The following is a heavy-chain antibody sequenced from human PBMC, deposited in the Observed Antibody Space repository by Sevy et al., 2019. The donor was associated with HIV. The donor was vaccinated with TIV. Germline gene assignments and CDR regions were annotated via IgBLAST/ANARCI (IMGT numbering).Heavy chain of an antibody. CDR1: GFTVSSNY. J-gene: IGHJ3*02. V-gene: IGHV3-53*01. CDR3: ARDMAAAGSEPNFDI. Sequence: GGSLRLSCAASGFTVSSNYMSWVRQAPGKGLEWVSVIYSGGSTYYADSVKGRFTISRDNSKNTRYLQMNSLRAEDTAVYYCARDMAAAGSEPNFDIWCQGTMVTVSS. CDR2: IYSGGST. D-gene: IGHD6-13*01.